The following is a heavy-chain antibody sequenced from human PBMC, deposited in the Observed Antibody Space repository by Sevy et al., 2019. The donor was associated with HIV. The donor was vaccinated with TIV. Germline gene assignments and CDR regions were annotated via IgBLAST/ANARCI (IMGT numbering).Heavy chain of an antibody. V-gene: IGHV3-33*06. Sequence: GGSLRLSCTASGFIFSSYGTHWVRQAPGKGLEWVAVIWHDGSNQNFADSVKGRFTISRDNSRKTLYLEMNSLRADDTAVYYCAKEDVFRSDYGMDVWGQGTTVTVSS. J-gene: IGHJ6*02. CDR3: AKEDVFRSDYGMDV. CDR2: IWHDGSNQ. CDR1: GFIFSSYG.